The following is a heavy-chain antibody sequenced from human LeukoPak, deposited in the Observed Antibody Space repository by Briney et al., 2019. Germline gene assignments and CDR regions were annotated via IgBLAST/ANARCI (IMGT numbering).Heavy chain of an antibody. J-gene: IGHJ2*01. CDR3: ARDLRARWYFDL. Sequence: SETLSLTCTVSGGSISSYYWSWIRQPPGKGLEWIGYIYYSGSTNYNPSLKSRVIISVDTSKNQFSLKLSSVTAADTAVYYCARDLRARWYFDLWGRGTLVTVSS. CDR1: GGSISSYY. V-gene: IGHV4-59*01. CDR2: IYYSGST.